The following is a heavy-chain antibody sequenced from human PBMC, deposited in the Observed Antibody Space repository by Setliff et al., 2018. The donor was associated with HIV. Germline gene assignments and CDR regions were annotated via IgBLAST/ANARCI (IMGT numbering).Heavy chain of an antibody. CDR2: IFYSGIT. V-gene: IGHV4-39*01. D-gene: IGHD3-3*01. Sequence: PSETLSLTCTVSGGFFTSRSYYWGWIRQPPGKGLEWIGSIFYSGITYYNPSLKSRVTISVDTSKNQFSLNLTSVTAADTAVYYCARSKTFYDFWGGYYTHGAFKIWGLGTMVTV. CDR1: GGFFTSRSYY. CDR3: ARSKTFYDFWGGYYTHGAFKI. J-gene: IGHJ3*02.